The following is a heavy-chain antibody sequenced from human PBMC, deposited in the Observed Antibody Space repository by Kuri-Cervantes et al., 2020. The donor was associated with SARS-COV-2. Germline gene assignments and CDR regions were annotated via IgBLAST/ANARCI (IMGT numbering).Heavy chain of an antibody. Sequence: GESLKISCAASGFTFSSYAMHWVRQAPGKGLEWVADISYDGSNKYYADSVKGRFTISRDNSKNTLYLQMNSLRAEDTAVYYCAKDQHGIVVVVAAIDYWGQGTLVTVSS. J-gene: IGHJ4*02. D-gene: IGHD2-15*01. CDR2: ISYDGSNK. V-gene: IGHV3-30-3*01. CDR1: GFTFSSYA. CDR3: AKDQHGIVVVVAAIDY.